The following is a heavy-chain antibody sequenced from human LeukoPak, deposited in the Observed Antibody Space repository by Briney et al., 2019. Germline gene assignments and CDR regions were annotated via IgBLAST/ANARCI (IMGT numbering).Heavy chain of an antibody. CDR1: GFTFRSYA. J-gene: IGHJ4*02. V-gene: IGHV3-23*01. CDR3: AKVLSVGSTGWYWGDFDY. Sequence: GGSLRLSCAASGFTFRSYAMSWVRHAPGKGLEWVSTISGSGVSTFYADSVKGRFTISRDNSKNTLYLHMNSLRAEDTALYYCAKVLSVGSTGWYWGDFDYWGQGALVTVSS. D-gene: IGHD6-19*01. CDR2: ISGSGVST.